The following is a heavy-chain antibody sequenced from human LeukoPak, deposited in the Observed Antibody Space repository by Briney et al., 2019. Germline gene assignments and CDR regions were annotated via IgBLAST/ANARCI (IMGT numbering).Heavy chain of an antibody. CDR3: ARDHYGSGSSYGPSWAFDI. J-gene: IGHJ3*02. Sequence: GASVKVSCKASGYTFTGYYMHWVRQAPGQGLEWMGWINPNSGGTNYAQKFQGRVTMTRDTSISTAYMELSRLRSDDTAVYYCARDHYGSGSSYGPSWAFDIWGQGTMVTVSS. CDR2: INPNSGGT. D-gene: IGHD3-10*01. CDR1: GYTFTGYY. V-gene: IGHV1-2*02.